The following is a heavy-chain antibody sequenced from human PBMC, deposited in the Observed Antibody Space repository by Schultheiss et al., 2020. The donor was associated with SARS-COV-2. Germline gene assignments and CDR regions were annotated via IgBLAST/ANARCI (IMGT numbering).Heavy chain of an antibody. CDR1: GFTFSSYS. CDR3: ARDFSLSYYMDV. D-gene: IGHD2/OR15-2a*01. J-gene: IGHJ6*03. CDR2: ISSSSSYI. Sequence: GGSLRLSCAASGFTFSSYSMNWVRQAPGKGLEWVSSISSSSSYIYYADSVKGRFTISRDNSKNTLYLEMNSLRAEDTAVYYCARDFSLSYYMDVWGKGTTVTVSS. V-gene: IGHV3-21*01.